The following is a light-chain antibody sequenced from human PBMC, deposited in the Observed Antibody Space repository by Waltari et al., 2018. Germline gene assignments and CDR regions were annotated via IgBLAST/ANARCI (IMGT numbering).Light chain of an antibody. CDR3: QQRHKWPYT. J-gene: IGKJ2*01. V-gene: IGKV3-11*01. CDR2: DTF. Sequence: EVVLTQSPATLSLSPGERPTPSCRASQAVSGYLAWYQHKPDQTPRLLIYDTFNRATDIPARFSGSGSGTDFILTISSLEPEDFAVYYCQQRHKWPYTFGQGTKMEIK. CDR1: QAVSGY.